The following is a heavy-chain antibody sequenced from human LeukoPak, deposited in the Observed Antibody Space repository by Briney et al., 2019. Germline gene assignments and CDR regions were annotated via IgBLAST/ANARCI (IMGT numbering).Heavy chain of an antibody. CDR2: ISSSSSTI. J-gene: IGHJ4*02. D-gene: IGHD5-12*01. Sequence: GGSLRLSCAASGFTFSDYYMSWIRQAPGKGLEWVSYISSSSSTIYYADSVKGRFTISRDNAKNSLYLQMNSLRAEDTAVYYCASNMGWRWLQPDYWGQGTLVTVSS. CDR3: ASNMGWRWLQPDY. CDR1: GFTFSDYY. V-gene: IGHV3-11*04.